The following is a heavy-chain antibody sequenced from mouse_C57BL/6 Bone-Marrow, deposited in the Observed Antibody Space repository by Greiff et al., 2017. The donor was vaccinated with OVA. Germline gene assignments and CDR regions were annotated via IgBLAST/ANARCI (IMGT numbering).Heavy chain of an antibody. CDR1: GYSFTGSY. CDR3: ARRGITTVVGDFDY. D-gene: IGHD1-1*01. CDR2: INPSTGGT. V-gene: IGHV1-42*01. J-gene: IGHJ2*01. Sequence: SGYSFTGSYMNWVKQSPEKSLEWIGEINPSTGGTTYNQKFKAKATLTVDKSSSTAYMQLKSLTSEDSAVYYCARRGITTVVGDFDYWGQGTTLTVSS.